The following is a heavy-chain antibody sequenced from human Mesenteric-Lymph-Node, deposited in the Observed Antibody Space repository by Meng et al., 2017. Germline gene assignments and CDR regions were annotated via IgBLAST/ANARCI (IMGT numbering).Heavy chain of an antibody. V-gene: IGHV1-8*01. CDR3: ARGARWFGELLGGGWFDP. Sequence: ASVKVSCKASGYTFTSYDINWVRQSTGQGLEWMGWMNPNSGNTGYAQKFQSRVTITRNTSISTAYMELSSLRSEDTTVYYCARGARWFGELLGGGWFDPWGQGTLVTVSS. D-gene: IGHD3-10*01. CDR1: GYTFTSYD. CDR2: MNPNSGNT. J-gene: IGHJ5*02.